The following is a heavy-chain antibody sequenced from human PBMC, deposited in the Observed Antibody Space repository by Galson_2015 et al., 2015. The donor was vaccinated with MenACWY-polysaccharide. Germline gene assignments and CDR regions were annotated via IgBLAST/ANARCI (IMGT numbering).Heavy chain of an antibody. CDR2: SGSGGGL. J-gene: IGHJ4*02. Sequence: SLRLSCAASGFSFSAYGMSWVRQAPGRGLEWVSGSGSGGGLYYADSVKGGFTVSRDNSKNTLYLQMNNLRAEDTAVYYCAKVGPRSSWTMGLDYWGQGTLVTVSS. V-gene: IGHV3-23*01. CDR3: AKVGPRSSWTMGLDY. D-gene: IGHD6-13*01. CDR1: GFSFSAYG.